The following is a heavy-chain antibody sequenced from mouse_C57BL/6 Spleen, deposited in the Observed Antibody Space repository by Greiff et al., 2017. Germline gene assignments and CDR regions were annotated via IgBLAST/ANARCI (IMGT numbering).Heavy chain of an antibody. CDR1: GYTFTSYW. CDR3: ARKEYYAPTRFDY. D-gene: IGHD1-1*01. Sequence: QVQLQQPGAELVKPGASVKLSCKASGYTFTSYWMQWVKQRPGQGLEWIGEIDPSDSYTNYNQKFKGKATLTVDTSSSTAYMQLSSLTSEDSAVYYCARKEYYAPTRFDYWGQGTTLTVSS. V-gene: IGHV1-50*01. CDR2: IDPSDSYT. J-gene: IGHJ2*01.